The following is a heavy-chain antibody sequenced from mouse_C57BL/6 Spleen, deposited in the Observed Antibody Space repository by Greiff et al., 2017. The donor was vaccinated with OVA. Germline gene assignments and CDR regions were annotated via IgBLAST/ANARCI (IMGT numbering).Heavy chain of an antibody. CDR2: INPNNGGT. CDR1: GYTFTDYN. Sequence: EVQLQQSGPELVKPGASVKMSRKASGYTFTDYNMHWVKQSHGKSLEWIGYINPNNGGTSYNQKFKGKATLTVNKSSSTAYMELRSLTSEDSAVYYCARSGGNYWYFDVWGTGTTVTVSS. D-gene: IGHD2-1*01. J-gene: IGHJ1*03. V-gene: IGHV1-22*01. CDR3: ARSGGNYWYFDV.